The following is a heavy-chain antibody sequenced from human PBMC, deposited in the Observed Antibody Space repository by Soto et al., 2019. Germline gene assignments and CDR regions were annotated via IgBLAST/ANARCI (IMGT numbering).Heavy chain of an antibody. CDR1: GFTFDDYG. CDR2: INWNGGST. Sequence: GGSLRLSCAASGFTFDDYGMSWVRQAPGKGLEWVSGINWNGGSTGYADSVKGRFTISRDSAKNSLYLQMNSLRAEDTALYHCARGEYSGYEDAFDIWGQGTMVTVS. D-gene: IGHD5-12*01. V-gene: IGHV3-20*01. CDR3: ARGEYSGYEDAFDI. J-gene: IGHJ3*02.